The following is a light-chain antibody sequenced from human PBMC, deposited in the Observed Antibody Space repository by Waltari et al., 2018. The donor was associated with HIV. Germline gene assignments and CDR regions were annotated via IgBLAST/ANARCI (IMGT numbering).Light chain of an antibody. CDR3: QSYDSSLSGVV. V-gene: IGLV1-40*01. CDR2: GNA. CDR1: SSNIGAGYD. J-gene: IGLJ2*01. Sequence: QSVLTQPPSVSGAPGQRVTISCPGGSSNIGAGYDVHWYQQLPGTAPNLLIYGNANRPSGVPDRFSGSKSGTSASLAITGLQAEDESDYYCQSYDSSLSGVVFGGGTKLTVL.